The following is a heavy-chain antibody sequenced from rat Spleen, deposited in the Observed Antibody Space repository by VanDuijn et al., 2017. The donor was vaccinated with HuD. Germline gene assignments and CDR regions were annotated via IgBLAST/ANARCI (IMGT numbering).Heavy chain of an antibody. CDR3: ATQNYYDGYYRDN. D-gene: IGHD1-12*03. CDR2: IWNDGRT. V-gene: IGHV2-1*01. Sequence: QVQLEESGPGLVQPSQTLSLTCTVSGFSLLSNSVHWVRQPPGKGLEWMGGIWNDGRTDYNSALKSRLSISRDTSKSQVFLKMNNLQTEDTAMYFCATQNYYDGYYRDNWGQGVMVTVSS. CDR1: GFSLLSNS. J-gene: IGHJ2*01.